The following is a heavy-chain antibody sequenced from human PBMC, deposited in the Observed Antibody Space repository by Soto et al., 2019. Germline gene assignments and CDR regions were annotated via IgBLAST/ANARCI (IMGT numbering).Heavy chain of an antibody. CDR3: AKRPLKFSGSYFDY. CDR2: ISGSGGST. Sequence: EVQLLESGGGLVQPGGSLRLSCAASGFTFSTYPMSWVRQAPGKGLEWVSDISGSGGSTYYADSVKGRFTISRDNSKNPVYLQMNSLRAEDTAVYYCAKRPLKFSGSYFDYWGQGALVTVSS. V-gene: IGHV3-23*01. J-gene: IGHJ4*02. D-gene: IGHD1-26*01. CDR1: GFTFSTYP.